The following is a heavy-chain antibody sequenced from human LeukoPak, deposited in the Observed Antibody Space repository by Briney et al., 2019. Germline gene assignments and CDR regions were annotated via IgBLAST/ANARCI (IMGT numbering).Heavy chain of an antibody. Sequence: ASVKVSCKASGYTFTSYAMNWVRQAPGQGLEWMGWINTNTGNPTYAQGFTGRFVFSLDASVSTAYLQISSLKAEDTAVYYCAGGGTGYYFDYWGQGTLVTVSS. CDR2: INTNTGNP. CDR3: AGGGTGYYFDY. J-gene: IGHJ4*02. CDR1: GYTFTSYA. D-gene: IGHD1-26*01. V-gene: IGHV7-4-1*02.